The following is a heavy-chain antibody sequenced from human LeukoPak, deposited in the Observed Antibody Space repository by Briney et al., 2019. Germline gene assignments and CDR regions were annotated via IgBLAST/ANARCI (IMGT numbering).Heavy chain of an antibody. CDR3: SKGHSDYGTGFDL. J-gene: IGHJ4*02. Sequence: GGSLRLSCAASRLTFTNYAMTWVRQAPGKGLESVSVISGSGTKTYYADSVKGRFTISRDNSKNTVYLQMNSLRVDDTAVYYCSKGHSDYGTGFDLWGRGTLVTVSS. V-gene: IGHV3-23*01. CDR1: RLTFTNYA. D-gene: IGHD5-12*01. CDR2: ISGSGTKT.